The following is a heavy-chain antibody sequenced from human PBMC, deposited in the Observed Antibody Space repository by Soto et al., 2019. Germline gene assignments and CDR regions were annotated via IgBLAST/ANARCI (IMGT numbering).Heavy chain of an antibody. CDR2: IYYSGST. CDR3: ARVDGLGAPPTKYYFDY. Sequence: PSETLSLTCTVSGGSISSGGYYWSWIRQHPGKGLEWIGYIYYSGSTYYNPSLKSRVTISVDTSKNQFSLKLSSVTAADTAVYYCARVDGLGAPPTKYYFDYWGQGTLVTVSS. CDR1: GGSISSGGYY. D-gene: IGHD1-26*01. V-gene: IGHV4-31*03. J-gene: IGHJ4*02.